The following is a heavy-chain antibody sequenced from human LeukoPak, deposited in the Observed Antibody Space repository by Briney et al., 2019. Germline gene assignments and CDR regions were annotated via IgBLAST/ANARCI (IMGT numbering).Heavy chain of an antibody. Sequence: SETLSLTCAVYGESLQSFYWSWIRQPPGKGPEWIGEIDHIGRTKYNPSLKSRLTVSIDTSKNQFSLRLGSLTAADTAVYYCAKPIDCSSTICTGPMDVWGKGTTVTVSA. CDR3: AKPIDCSSTICTGPMDV. V-gene: IGHV4-34*01. CDR2: IDHIGRT. D-gene: IGHD2-2*01. J-gene: IGHJ6*04. CDR1: GESLQSFY.